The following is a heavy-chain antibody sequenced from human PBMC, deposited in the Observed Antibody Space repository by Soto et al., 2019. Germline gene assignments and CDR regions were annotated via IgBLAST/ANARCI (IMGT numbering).Heavy chain of an antibody. CDR2: ISWNSGSI. CDR3: AKDKGTELELREGYSYFDY. J-gene: IGHJ4*02. CDR1: GFTFDDYA. V-gene: IGHV3-9*01. Sequence: EVQLVESGGGLVQPGRSLRLSCAASGFTFDDYAMHWVRQAPGKGLEWVSGISWNSGSIGYADSVKCRFTISRDNAKNSLYLQMNSLRAEDTALYYCAKDKGTELELREGYSYFDYWGQGTLVTVSS. D-gene: IGHD1-7*01.